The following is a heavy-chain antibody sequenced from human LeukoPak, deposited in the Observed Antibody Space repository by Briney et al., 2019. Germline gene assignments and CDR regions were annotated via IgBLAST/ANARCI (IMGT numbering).Heavy chain of an antibody. J-gene: IGHJ4*02. CDR1: GGSISSYY. D-gene: IGHD3-22*01. CDR2: IYYSGST. V-gene: IGHV4-59*01. CDR3: ARDKYYDSSGYYSRLDY. Sequence: PSETLSLTCTVSGGSISSYYWSWIRQPPGKGLEWIGYIYYSGSTNYNPSLKSRVTISVDTSKNQFSLKLSSVTAADTAVYYCARDKYYDSSGYYSRLDYWGQGTLVTVSS.